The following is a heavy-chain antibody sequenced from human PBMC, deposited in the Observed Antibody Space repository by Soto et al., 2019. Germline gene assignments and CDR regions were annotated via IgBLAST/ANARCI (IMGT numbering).Heavy chain of an antibody. V-gene: IGHV5-51*01. CDR3: ARSMATMSLVSPPLEYGMDV. D-gene: IGHD5-12*01. CDR1: GYSFSSYW. Sequence: HGESLKISCRGSGYSFSSYWIGLVRQMPGQGLEWMGIIYPGDSDTRYSPSFQGQITISADKSISTAYLQWSSLKASDTAMYYCARSMATMSLVSPPLEYGMDVWGQGTTVTVSS. J-gene: IGHJ6*02. CDR2: IYPGDSDT.